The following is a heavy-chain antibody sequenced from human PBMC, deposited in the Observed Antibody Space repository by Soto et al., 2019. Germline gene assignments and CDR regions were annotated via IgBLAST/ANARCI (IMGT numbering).Heavy chain of an antibody. CDR1: GFTFSSYA. CDR3: ARGAFYFDY. J-gene: IGHJ4*02. Sequence: QPGGSLRLSCAASGFTFSSYAMHWVRQAPGKGLEWVAVISYDGSNKYYADSVKGRFTISRDNSKNTLYLQMNSLRAEDTAVYYCARGAFYFDYWGQGTLVTVSS. V-gene: IGHV3-30-3*01. CDR2: ISYDGSNK.